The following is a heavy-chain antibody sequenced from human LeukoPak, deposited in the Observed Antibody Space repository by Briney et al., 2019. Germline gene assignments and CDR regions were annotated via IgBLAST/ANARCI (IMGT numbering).Heavy chain of an antibody. CDR3: ARDLSYYDSSGSAFDI. J-gene: IGHJ3*02. CDR2: ISGADPIT. Sequence: PGGSLRLSCAASDFSFTTYTMSWVRQAPGKGLEWVSSISGADPITYYADSVKGRFTISRDNAKNSLYLQMNSLRAEDTAVYYCARDLSYYDSSGSAFDIWGQGTMVTVSS. V-gene: IGHV3-23*01. D-gene: IGHD3-22*01. CDR1: DFSFTTYT.